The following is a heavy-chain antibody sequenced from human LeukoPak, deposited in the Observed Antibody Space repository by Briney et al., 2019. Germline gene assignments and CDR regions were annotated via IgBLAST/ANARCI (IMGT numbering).Heavy chain of an antibody. D-gene: IGHD4-17*01. CDR2: IIPIFGTA. CDR3: ARVPYGDYIYHYYYYMDV. CDR1: GGTFSSYA. V-gene: IGHV1-69*05. Sequence: GASVKVSCKASGGTFSSYAISWVRQAPGQGLEWMGGIIPIFGTANYAQKFQGRVTITTDESTSTAYMELSSLRSEDTAVYYCARVPYGDYIYHYYYYMDVWGKGTTVTVSS. J-gene: IGHJ6*03.